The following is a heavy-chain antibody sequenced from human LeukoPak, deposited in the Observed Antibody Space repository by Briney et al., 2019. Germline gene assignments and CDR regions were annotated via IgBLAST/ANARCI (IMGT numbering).Heavy chain of an antibody. D-gene: IGHD3-10*01. V-gene: IGHV4-34*01. J-gene: IGHJ4*02. CDR1: GGSFSGYY. CDR2: INHSGST. CDR3: ARGSGYGSGPLDY. Sequence: PSETLSLTCAVYGGSFSGYYWSWIRQPPGKGLEWIGEINHSGSTNYNPSLKSRVTISVDTSKNQFSLKLSSVTAADTAVYYCARGSGYGSGPLDYWGQGTLSPSPQ.